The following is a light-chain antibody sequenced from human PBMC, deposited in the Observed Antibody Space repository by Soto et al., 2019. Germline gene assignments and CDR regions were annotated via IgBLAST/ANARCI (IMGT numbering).Light chain of an antibody. CDR1: QSVRSN. V-gene: IGKV3-15*01. Sequence: EILMTQSPATLSLSPGERATLSFSASQSVRSNLAWYQQKPGQAPRLLIYGASTRATAIPARFSGSGSGTEFTLTISSLQSEDFAIYYCQQYNNWPPITFGQGTKVDIK. CDR2: GAS. J-gene: IGKJ1*01. CDR3: QQYNNWPPIT.